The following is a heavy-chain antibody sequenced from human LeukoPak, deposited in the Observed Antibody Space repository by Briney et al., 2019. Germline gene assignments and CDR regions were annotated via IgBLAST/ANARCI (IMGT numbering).Heavy chain of an antibody. CDR1: GFTFDDYA. CDR3: AKAGVAVAGTDVDFDY. V-gene: IGHV3-9*01. CDR2: ISWNSGSI. D-gene: IGHD6-19*01. Sequence: GRSLRLSCAASGFTFDDYAMHWVRQAPGKGLEWVSGISWNSGSIGYADSVKGRFTLSRDNAKNSLYLQMNSLRAEDTALYYCAKAGVAVAGTDVDFDYWGQGTLVTVSS. J-gene: IGHJ4*02.